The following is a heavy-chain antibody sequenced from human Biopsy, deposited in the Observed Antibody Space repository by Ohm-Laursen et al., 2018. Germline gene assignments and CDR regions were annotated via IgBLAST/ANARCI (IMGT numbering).Heavy chain of an antibody. V-gene: IGHV3-33*07. Sequence: SLRLSCAAPGFSFSTYGIYWVRQAPGKGLEWVAAIWYDGTNKYYAESVKGRLTISRDNSKNTLYLQMNSLRAEDTAVYFCARGGPHVRAGGGAFDYWGQGTLVTVSS. CDR3: ARGGPHVRAGGGAFDY. CDR2: IWYDGTNK. J-gene: IGHJ4*02. D-gene: IGHD2-2*01. CDR1: GFSFSTYG.